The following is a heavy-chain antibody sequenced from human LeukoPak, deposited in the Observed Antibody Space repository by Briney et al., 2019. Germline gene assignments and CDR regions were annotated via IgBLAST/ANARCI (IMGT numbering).Heavy chain of an antibody. CDR3: ARDLWDIVVVPTFNWFDP. Sequence: SETLSLTCTVSGGSISSSSYYWSWIRQPPGKGLEWIGSIYYSGSTYYNPSLKSRVTISADTSKNQFSLKLSSVTAADTAVYYCARDLWDIVVVPTFNWFDPWGRGTLVTVSS. CDR1: GGSISSSSYY. D-gene: IGHD2-2*01. V-gene: IGHV4-39*07. J-gene: IGHJ5*02. CDR2: IYYSGST.